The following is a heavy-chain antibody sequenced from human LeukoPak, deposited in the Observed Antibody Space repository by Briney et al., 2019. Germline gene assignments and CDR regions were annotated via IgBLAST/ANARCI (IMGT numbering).Heavy chain of an antibody. CDR2: ISGSSSHV. CDR3: ARAEDCSSTSCYYYYGMDV. J-gene: IGHJ6*02. CDR1: GFSFSIYN. Sequence: GGSLRLSCEASGFSFSIYNMNWVRLAPGKGLEWVSSISGSSSHVWYADSVKGRFTSSRDNAKNSLYLQMSSLRVEDTAVYYCARAEDCSSTSCYYYYGMDVWGQGTTVTVSS. D-gene: IGHD2-2*01. V-gene: IGHV3-21*01.